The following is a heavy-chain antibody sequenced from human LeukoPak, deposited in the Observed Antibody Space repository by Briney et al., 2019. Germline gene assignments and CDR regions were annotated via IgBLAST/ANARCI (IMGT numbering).Heavy chain of an antibody. D-gene: IGHD4-17*01. Sequence: ASVKVSCKASGYTFTGYYMHWVRQAPGQGLEWMGWINPNSGGTIYAQKFQGRVTMTRDTSISTAYMELSRLRSDDTAVYYCARDLTSGGYGDYGAGYYYYYMDVWGKGTTVTVSS. CDR3: ARDLTSGGYGDYGAGYYYYYMDV. CDR2: INPNSGGT. CDR1: GYTFTGYY. V-gene: IGHV1-2*02. J-gene: IGHJ6*03.